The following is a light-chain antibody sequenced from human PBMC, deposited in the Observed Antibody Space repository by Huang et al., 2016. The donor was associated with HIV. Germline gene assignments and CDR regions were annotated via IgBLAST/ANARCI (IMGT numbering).Light chain of an antibody. CDR3: QQRSNWLRT. V-gene: IGKV3-11*01. CDR2: AAS. J-gene: IGKJ1*01. Sequence: EIVLTQSRATLSLSPGERATLSCRASQSVSSNLAWYQQKPGQAPRLLIYAASNRATGIPARFSGSGSGTDFILTISSLEPEDFAVYYCQQRSNWLRTFGQGTKVEIK. CDR1: QSVSSN.